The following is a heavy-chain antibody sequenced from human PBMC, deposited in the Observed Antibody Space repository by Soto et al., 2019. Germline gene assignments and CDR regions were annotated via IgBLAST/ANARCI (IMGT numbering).Heavy chain of an antibody. CDR3: TGYSYDSSAYPY. J-gene: IGHJ4*02. CDR2: IYYSGST. Sequence: SETLSLTCTVSGGSISSGGYYWSWIRQHPGKGLEWIGYIYYSGSTYYNPSLKSRVTISVDTSKNQFSLKLSSVTAADTAVYYCTGYSYDSSAYPYWGQGTLVTVSS. V-gene: IGHV4-31*03. D-gene: IGHD3-22*01. CDR1: GGSISSGGYY.